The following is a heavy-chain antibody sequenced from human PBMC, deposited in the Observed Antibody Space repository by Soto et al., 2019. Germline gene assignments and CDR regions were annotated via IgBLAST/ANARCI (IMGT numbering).Heavy chain of an antibody. J-gene: IGHJ5*02. CDR2: IVVGSGNT. V-gene: IGHV1-58*01. Sequence: GXSGKVSSKASGFTFSGSSGQWVRQARVQRLEWIGWIVVGSGNTNYAQKFQGRVTITRDMSTSTAYMELSNLRSEDTAVYYRAASSLYCTTTCVPPGVFDPWGQGTLVTVSS. CDR3: AASSLYCTTTCVPPGVFDP. D-gene: IGHD2-8*01. CDR1: GFTFSGSS.